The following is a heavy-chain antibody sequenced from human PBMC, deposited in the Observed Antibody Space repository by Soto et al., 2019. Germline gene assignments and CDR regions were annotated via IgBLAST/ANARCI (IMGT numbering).Heavy chain of an antibody. CDR1: GGPANVYY. J-gene: IGHJ5*02. Sequence: SETLSLTCAVYGGPANVYYWNWLRQPPGKGLEWIGEINHTGGTHYTPSLKSRVTMSVDTSKNQFSLRLSSVTAADTAIYYCATRITVFGLLIPPFDPWGQGTQVTVSS. CDR2: INHTGGT. D-gene: IGHD3-3*01. CDR3: ATRITVFGLLIPPFDP. V-gene: IGHV4-34*01.